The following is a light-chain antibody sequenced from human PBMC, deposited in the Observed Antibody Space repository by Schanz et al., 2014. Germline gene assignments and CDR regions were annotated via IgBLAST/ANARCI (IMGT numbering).Light chain of an antibody. J-gene: IGLJ3*02. Sequence: QSALTQPPSASGSPGQSTTISCTGTSSDVGAYNYVSWYQQHPGKAPKLMIYDVTNRPSGVSNRFSGSKSGNTASLTISGLQAEDEADYYCSSYTRSSTQVFGGGTKLTVL. V-gene: IGLV2-14*01. CDR1: SSDVGAYNY. CDR2: DVT. CDR3: SSYTRSSTQV.